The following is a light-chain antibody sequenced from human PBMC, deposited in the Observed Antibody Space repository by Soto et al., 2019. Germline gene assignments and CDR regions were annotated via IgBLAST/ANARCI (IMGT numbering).Light chain of an antibody. J-gene: IGKJ5*01. Sequence: EIVLTQSPATLSLSPGERATLSCRASQSVSSYLAWYQQKPGQAPRLLIYDASNRATGIPVRFSGSGSGTDFTLTISSLQSEDFAVYYCQQYNKWPPITFGQGTRLEIK. V-gene: IGKV3-11*01. CDR3: QQYNKWPPIT. CDR2: DAS. CDR1: QSVSSY.